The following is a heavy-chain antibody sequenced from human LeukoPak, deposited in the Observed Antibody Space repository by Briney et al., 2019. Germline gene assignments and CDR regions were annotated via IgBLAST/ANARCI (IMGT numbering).Heavy chain of an antibody. CDR1: GFTFSSYS. CDR2: ISSSSSYI. J-gene: IGHJ4*02. V-gene: IGHV3-21*01. CDR3: ARDGEYSSGSFDY. D-gene: IGHD6-19*01. Sequence: GGSLRLSCAASGFTFSSYSMNWVRQAPGKGLEWVSSISSSSSYIYYADSVKGRFIISRDNAKNSLYLQMNSLRAEDTAVYYCARDGEYSSGSFDYWGQGTLVTVSS.